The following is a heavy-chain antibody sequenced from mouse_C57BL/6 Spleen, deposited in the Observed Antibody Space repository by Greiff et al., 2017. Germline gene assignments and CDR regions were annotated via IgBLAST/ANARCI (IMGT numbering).Heavy chain of an antibody. CDR2: ISYDGSN. V-gene: IGHV3-6*01. Sequence: DVHLVESGPGLVKPSQSLSLTCSVTGYSITSGYYWNWIRQFPGNKLEWMGYISYDGSNNNNPSLKNRISITRDTSKNQFFLKLNSVTTEDTATYYCARVDLPRVFDVWGTGTTVTVSS. J-gene: IGHJ1*03. D-gene: IGHD2-1*01. CDR3: ARVDLPRVFDV. CDR1: GYSITSGYY.